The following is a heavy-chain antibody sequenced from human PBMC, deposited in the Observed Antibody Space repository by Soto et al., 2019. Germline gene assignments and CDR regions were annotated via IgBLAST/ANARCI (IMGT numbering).Heavy chain of an antibody. CDR2: IYYSGST. CDR1: GGSISSYY. D-gene: IGHD1-7*01. Sequence: KTSETLSLTCTVSGGSISSYYWNWIRQPPGKGLEWIGYIYYSGSTNYNPSLKSRVTISLDTSKNQFSLKLTSLTAADTAVYYCARYLPRPGTAPHYWGQGTLVTISS. CDR3: ARYLPRPGTAPHY. V-gene: IGHV4-59*08. J-gene: IGHJ4*02.